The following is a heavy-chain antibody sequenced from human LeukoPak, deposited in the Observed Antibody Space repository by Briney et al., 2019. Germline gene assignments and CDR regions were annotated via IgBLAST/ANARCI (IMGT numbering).Heavy chain of an antibody. D-gene: IGHD4-17*01. V-gene: IGHV3-23*01. J-gene: IGHJ1*01. CDR3: AKDPSTVTSEYFQH. Sequence: GGSLRPSCAASGFTFSSYAMSWVRQAPGKGLEWVSAISGSGGSTYYADSVKGRFSISRDNSKNTLYLQMNSLRAEDTAVYYCAKDPSTVTSEYFQHWGQGTLVTVSS. CDR1: GFTFSSYA. CDR2: ISGSGGST.